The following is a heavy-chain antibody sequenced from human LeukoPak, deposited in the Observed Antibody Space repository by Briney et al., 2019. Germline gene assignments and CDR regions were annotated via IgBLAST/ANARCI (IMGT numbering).Heavy chain of an antibody. CDR1: GFTFSIYA. V-gene: IGHV3-23*01. Sequence: GGSLRLSCAASGFTFSIYAMSWVRQAPGKGLEWVSAISGRGGYTYSADSVKGRFTISRDNSKNTLYLQMKSLRAEDTAVYYCAKGRSVAVAAIAGGFDPWGQGTLVTVSS. D-gene: IGHD6-19*01. CDR3: AKGRSVAVAAIAGGFDP. J-gene: IGHJ5*02. CDR2: ISGRGGYT.